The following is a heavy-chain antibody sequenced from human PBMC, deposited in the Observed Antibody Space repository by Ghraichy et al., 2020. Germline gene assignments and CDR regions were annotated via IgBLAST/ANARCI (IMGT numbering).Heavy chain of an antibody. CDR3: AKDGVAGAFFDY. Sequence: GGSLRLSCAASGFAFSTYAMTWVRQAPGKGLEWVSVISGSADYIRYADSVKGRFTISRDNSRNTLYLQMNSLRAEDTAVYYCAKDGVAGAFFDYWGQGAHVTVSS. V-gene: IGHV3-23*01. CDR2: ISGSADYI. J-gene: IGHJ4*02. D-gene: IGHD3-3*01. CDR1: GFAFSTYA.